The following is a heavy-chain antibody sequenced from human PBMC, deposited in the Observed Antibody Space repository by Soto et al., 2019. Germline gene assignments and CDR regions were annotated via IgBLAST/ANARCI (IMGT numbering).Heavy chain of an antibody. D-gene: IGHD1-1*01. V-gene: IGHV3-23*01. Sequence: GGSLRLSCVASGFTFSSYTMSWVRQAPGKGLEWVSAISSGADVTSYADYVEGRFTISRDNSKNTLYLQMNSLRAEDTAVYYCAKAQPTTVRAPYDYWGQGTLVTVSS. CDR2: ISSGADVT. J-gene: IGHJ4*02. CDR3: AKAQPTTVRAPYDY. CDR1: GFTFSSYT.